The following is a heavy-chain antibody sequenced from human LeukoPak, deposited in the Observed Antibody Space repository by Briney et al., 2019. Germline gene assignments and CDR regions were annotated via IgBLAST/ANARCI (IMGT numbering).Heavy chain of an antibody. CDR3: AKDLTVTTRGDALDI. CDR2: LSGSGNNT. CDR1: GFTFSSYA. J-gene: IGHJ3*02. V-gene: IGHV3-23*01. Sequence: RGGSLRLSCAASGFTFSSYAMSWVRQAPGKGLEWVSSLSGSGNNTYYADSVKGRFTISRDNSKNTLYLQMNSLSVEDTAVYYCAKDLTVTTRGDALDIWGQGTMVTVSS. D-gene: IGHD4-17*01.